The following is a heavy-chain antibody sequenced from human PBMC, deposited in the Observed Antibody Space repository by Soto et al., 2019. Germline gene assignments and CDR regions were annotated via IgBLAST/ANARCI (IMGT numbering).Heavy chain of an antibody. Sequence: PGGSLRLSCAASGFTFSSYWMSWVRQAPGKGLEWVANIKQDGSEKYYVDSVKGRFTISRDNAKNSLYLQMNSLRAEDTAVYYCARDSQELERLHYYYYGMDVWGQGTTVTVSS. J-gene: IGHJ6*02. CDR3: ARDSQELERLHYYYYGMDV. D-gene: IGHD1-1*01. V-gene: IGHV3-7*05. CDR2: IKQDGSEK. CDR1: GFTFSSYW.